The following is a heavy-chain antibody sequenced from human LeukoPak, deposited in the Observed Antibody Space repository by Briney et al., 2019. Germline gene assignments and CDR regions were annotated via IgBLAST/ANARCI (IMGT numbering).Heavy chain of an antibody. D-gene: IGHD3-22*01. Sequence: SSETLSLTCAVSGGSISSGGYSWSWIRQPPGKGLEWIGYIYHSGSTYYNPSLKSRVTISVDRSKNQFSLKPSSVTAADTAVYYCARGGGYDSSGYPDYWGQGTLVTVSS. CDR1: GGSISSGGYS. J-gene: IGHJ4*02. CDR3: ARGGGYDSSGYPDY. CDR2: IYHSGST. V-gene: IGHV4-30-2*01.